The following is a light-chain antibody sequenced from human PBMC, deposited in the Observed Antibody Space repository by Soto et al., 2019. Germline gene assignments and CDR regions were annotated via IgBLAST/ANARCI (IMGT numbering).Light chain of an antibody. V-gene: IGKV1-9*01. Sequence: DIQLTQSPSLLSASIGDRVTITCRASHDISTFLAWYQQKPGKAPKLLIYEASTLQCGVPSRFSGSGSGTEFTLTISGLLPEDFAAYHCQQLYTLPFTFGQGTRLEI. CDR2: EAS. J-gene: IGKJ5*01. CDR3: QQLYTLPFT. CDR1: HDISTF.